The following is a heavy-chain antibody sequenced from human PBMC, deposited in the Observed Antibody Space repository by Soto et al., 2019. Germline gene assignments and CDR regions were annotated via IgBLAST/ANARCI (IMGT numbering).Heavy chain of an antibody. J-gene: IGHJ6*02. CDR3: AKDGAAAGGRDGMDV. CDR1: GFTFSSYG. Sequence: QVQLVESGGGVVQPGRSLRLSCAASGFTFSSYGMHWVRQAPGKGLEWVAVISYDGSNKYYADSVKGRFTISRDNSKNTLYLQMNSLRAEDTAVYYCAKDGAAAGGRDGMDVWGQGTTVTVSS. V-gene: IGHV3-30*18. CDR2: ISYDGSNK. D-gene: IGHD6-13*01.